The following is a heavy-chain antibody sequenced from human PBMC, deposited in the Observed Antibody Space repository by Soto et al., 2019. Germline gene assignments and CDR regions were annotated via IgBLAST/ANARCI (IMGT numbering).Heavy chain of an antibody. CDR3: AASDSSSWQHDY. Sequence: QVQLVQSGAEMKKPGSSVKVSCKVSGDSFSSYAISWVRQAPGEGLEWVGGIIPIFETANYAQNFQGRVTITAAESTTTAYLEVTRLRPQDTAVFYCAASDSSSWQHDYWGQGTLITVSS. CDR2: IIPIFETA. CDR1: GDSFSSYA. J-gene: IGHJ4*02. V-gene: IGHV1-69*01. D-gene: IGHD6-13*01.